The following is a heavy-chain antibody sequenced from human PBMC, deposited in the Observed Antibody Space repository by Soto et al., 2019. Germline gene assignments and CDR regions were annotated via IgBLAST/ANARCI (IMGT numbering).Heavy chain of an antibody. CDR1: GGSISSGGYY. D-gene: IGHD6-13*01. J-gene: IGHJ4*02. V-gene: IGHV4-31*01. Sequence: QVQLQESGPGLVKPSQTLSLTCTVSGGSISSGGYYWSWIRQHPGKGLEWIGYIYYSGSTYYNPSSKSLVTISVDTSKNQFSLKLSSVTVADTAVYYCAREVQQLVLDYWGQATLVTVSS. CDR3: AREVQQLVLDY. CDR2: IYYSGST.